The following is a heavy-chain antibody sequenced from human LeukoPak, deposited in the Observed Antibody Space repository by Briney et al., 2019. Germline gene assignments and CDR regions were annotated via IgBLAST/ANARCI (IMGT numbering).Heavy chain of an antibody. CDR1: GYSFSSKS. CDR2: ISVYNGNT. CDR3: ARDLHRDVSVASDY. D-gene: IGHD4-23*01. V-gene: IGHV1-18*01. Sequence: ASVKVSCKASGYSFSSKSINWVRQVPGQGPEWMGWISVYNGNTNYAQKVQDRVTMTTDTSTNTAYMELRSLRSDDTAVYYCARDLHRDVSVASDYWGQGTLVTVSS. J-gene: IGHJ4*02.